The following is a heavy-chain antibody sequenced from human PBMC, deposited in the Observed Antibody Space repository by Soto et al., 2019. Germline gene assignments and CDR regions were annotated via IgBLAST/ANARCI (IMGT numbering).Heavy chain of an antibody. CDR1: GFTFSSYS. CDR2: ISSSSSYI. V-gene: IGHV3-21*01. J-gene: IGHJ4*02. Sequence: GGSLRLSCAASGFTFSSYSMDWVRQAPGKGLEWVSSISSSSSYIYYADSVKGRFTISRDNAKNSLYLQMNSLRAEDTAVYYCAREGTDYELEYWGQGTLVTVSS. CDR3: AREGTDYELEY. D-gene: IGHD4-17*01.